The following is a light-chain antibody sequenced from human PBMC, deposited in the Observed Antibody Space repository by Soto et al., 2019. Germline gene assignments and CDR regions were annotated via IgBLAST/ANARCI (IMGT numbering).Light chain of an antibody. CDR3: QQFSSYPLT. CDR2: DAS. CDR1: QTVRNNY. J-gene: IGKJ4*01. V-gene: IGKV3-20*01. Sequence: LLTQAPGTRSWSPGERATLSCRASQTVRNNYLAWYQQKPGQAPRLLIYDASTRATGIPARFSGGGSGTEFTLTISRLEPEDFGVYYCQQFSSYPLTFGGGTKVDIK.